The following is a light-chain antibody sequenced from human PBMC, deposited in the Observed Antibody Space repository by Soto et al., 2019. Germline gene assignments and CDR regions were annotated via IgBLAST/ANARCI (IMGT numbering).Light chain of an antibody. CDR3: QQYNSYSLT. CDR1: QDISNY. J-gene: IGKJ5*01. Sequence: AIQLTQSPSSLSASVGDRVTITCQSSQDISNYLNWYQQKPGKAPKLLIYDASSLESGVPSRFSGSGSGTEFTLTISSLQPDDFATYYCQQYNSYSLTFGQGTRLEIK. CDR2: DAS. V-gene: IGKV1-13*02.